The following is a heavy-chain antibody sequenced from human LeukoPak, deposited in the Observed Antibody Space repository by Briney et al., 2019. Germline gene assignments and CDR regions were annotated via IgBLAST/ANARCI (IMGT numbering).Heavy chain of an antibody. CDR1: GFIFRNYA. V-gene: IGHV3-23*01. J-gene: IGHJ4*02. CDR2: ISDNGGGR. Sequence: GGSLRLSCGASGFIFRNYAMSWVRQAPGEGLEWVSSISDNGGGRYYADSVKGRFTISRDNSKNMLYLQMNSLRAEDTAVYYCAKESGALGAPLYDYWGRGILVTASS. D-gene: IGHD4/OR15-4a*01. CDR3: AKESGALGAPLYDY.